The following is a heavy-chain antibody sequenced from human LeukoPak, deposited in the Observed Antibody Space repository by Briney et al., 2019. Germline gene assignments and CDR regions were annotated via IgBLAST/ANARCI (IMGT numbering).Heavy chain of an antibody. CDR3: ARQSTIAAARIDP. Sequence: SETLSLTCTVSGGSISDSNYYWGWIRQPPGRGLEWIGNIYYSGSAYYSPSLKSRVTVSVDTSKNQFSLKLNSVTAAGTALYYCARQSTIAAARIDPWGQGTLVTVSS. CDR2: IYYSGSA. D-gene: IGHD6-25*01. CDR1: GGSISDSNYY. J-gene: IGHJ5*02. V-gene: IGHV4-39*01.